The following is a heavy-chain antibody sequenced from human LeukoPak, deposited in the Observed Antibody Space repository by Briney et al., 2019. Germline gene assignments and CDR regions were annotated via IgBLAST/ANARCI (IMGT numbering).Heavy chain of an antibody. CDR2: MNPNSGNT. D-gene: IGHD3-22*01. J-gene: IGHJ3*02. CDR3: ARARRVTMIVVVRSRGALDI. Sequence: GASVKVSCKASGYTFTSYDINWVRQATGQGLEWMGWMNPNSGNTGYAQKFQGRVTMTRNTSISTAYMELSSLRSEDTAVYYCARARRVTMIVVVRSRGALDIWGQGTMVTVSS. V-gene: IGHV1-8*01. CDR1: GYTFTSYD.